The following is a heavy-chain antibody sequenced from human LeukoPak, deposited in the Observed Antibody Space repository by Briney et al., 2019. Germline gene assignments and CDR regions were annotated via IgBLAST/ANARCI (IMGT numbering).Heavy chain of an antibody. CDR2: VYYHGST. CDR3: ARVAGTPKEYYFDY. CDR1: GGSITNSTSY. D-gene: IGHD5-12*01. J-gene: IGHJ4*02. V-gene: IGHV4-39*01. Sequence: PSETLSLTCTVSGGSITNSTSYWGWIRQPPGKGLEWIGSVYYHGSTYYNPSLTSLKSRITISVDTSKNQFSLRLSSVTAADTAVYYCARVAGTPKEYYFDYWGQGTLVTVSS.